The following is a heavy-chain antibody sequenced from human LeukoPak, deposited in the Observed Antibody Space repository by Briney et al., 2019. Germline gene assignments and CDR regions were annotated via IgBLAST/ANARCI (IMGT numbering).Heavy chain of an antibody. Sequence: GRSLRLSCAASGFTFSSYAMHWVRQAPGKGLEWVAVISYDGSNKYYADSVKGRFTISRDNSKNTLYLQMNSLRAEDTAVYYCARDRGYYVFDYWGQGTLVTVSS. CDR1: GFTFSSYA. V-gene: IGHV3-30-3*01. CDR2: ISYDGSNK. CDR3: ARDRGYYVFDY. D-gene: IGHD3-22*01. J-gene: IGHJ4*02.